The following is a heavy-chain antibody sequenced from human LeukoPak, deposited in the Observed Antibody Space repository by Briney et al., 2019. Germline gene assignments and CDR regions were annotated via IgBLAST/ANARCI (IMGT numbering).Heavy chain of an antibody. CDR3: ARGGSYPGC. V-gene: IGHV3-7*03. J-gene: IGHJ4*02. Sequence: GGSLRLSCAASGFTFSNYWMSWVRQAPGKGQEWVAKIKQDGSEEYYVDSVKGRFTISRDNAKNSLFLQMNSLRVEDTAIYYRARGGSYPGCWGQGTLVTVSS. D-gene: IGHD1-26*01. CDR2: IKQDGSEE. CDR1: GFTFSNYW.